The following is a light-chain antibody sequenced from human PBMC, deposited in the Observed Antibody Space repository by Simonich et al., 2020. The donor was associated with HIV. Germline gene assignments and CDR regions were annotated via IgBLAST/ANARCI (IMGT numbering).Light chain of an antibody. J-gene: IGKJ1*01. CDR2: WAS. V-gene: IGKV4-1*01. CDR1: QSILYSSNNKNH. CDR3: QQYYNTPQT. Sequence: DIVMTQSPDSLAVSLGESATINCKSSQSILYSSNNKNHLAWYQQKPGHPPRLLIYWASTRESGVPDRFSGSGSGPDFTLTISSLQAEDVAVYYCQQYYNTPQTFGQGTKVEIK.